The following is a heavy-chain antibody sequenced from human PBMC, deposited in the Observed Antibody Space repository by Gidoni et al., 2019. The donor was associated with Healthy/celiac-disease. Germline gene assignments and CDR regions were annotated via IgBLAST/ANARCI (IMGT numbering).Heavy chain of an antibody. CDR1: GFNFSRYG. CDR3: ARVRDRGLDY. D-gene: IGHD3-22*01. J-gene: IGHJ4*02. CDR2: IWYDGSNK. V-gene: IGHV3-33*01. Sequence: QVQLVASGGGVVQPGRSLRLSSATSGFNFSRYGMHWVRQAPGKGLEWVAVIWYDGSNKYYADSVKGRFTISRDNSKNTLYLQMNSLRAEDTAVYYCARVRDRGLDYWGQGTLVTVSS.